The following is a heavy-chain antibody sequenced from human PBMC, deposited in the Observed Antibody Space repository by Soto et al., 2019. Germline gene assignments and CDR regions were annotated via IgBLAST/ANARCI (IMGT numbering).Heavy chain of an antibody. J-gene: IGHJ5*02. CDR1: GFTVSSNY. V-gene: IGHV3-53*01. CDR3: ARGPEGSSSSLAVDGGWFDP. CDR2: IYSGGST. D-gene: IGHD6-13*01. Sequence: EVQLVESGGGLIQPGGSLRLSCAASGFTVSSNYMSWVRQAPGKGLEWVSVIYSGGSTYYADSVKGRFTISRDNSKNTLYLQMNSLRAKDTAVYYCARGPEGSSSSLAVDGGWFDPWGQGTLVTVSS.